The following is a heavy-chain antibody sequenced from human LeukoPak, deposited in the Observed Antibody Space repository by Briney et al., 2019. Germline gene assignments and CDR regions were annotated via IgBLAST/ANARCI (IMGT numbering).Heavy chain of an antibody. J-gene: IGHJ4*02. D-gene: IGHD2-2*01. Sequence: ASVKVSCKACGYTFTGYYMQWVRQAPGQGLEWMGWINPNSGGTNYAQKLQGWVNMTRDTTISTAYMLLRRRRSDDTAVYYGARRSIRTSCYDYWGQGTLVTVSS. CDR1: GYTFTGYY. V-gene: IGHV1-2*04. CDR2: INPNSGGT. CDR3: ARRSIRTSCYDY.